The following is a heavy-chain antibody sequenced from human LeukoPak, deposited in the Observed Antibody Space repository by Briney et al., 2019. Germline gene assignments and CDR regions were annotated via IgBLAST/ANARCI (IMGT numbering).Heavy chain of an antibody. CDR1: GFTFSSYS. CDR2: ISSSSSTM. J-gene: IGHJ3*02. CDR3: ARDLLDLFVVVPAAYAFDI. D-gene: IGHD2-2*01. V-gene: IGHV3-48*01. Sequence: GGSLRLSCAASGFTFSSYSMNWVRQAPGKGLEWVSYISSSSSTMYYADSVKGRFTISRDNAKNSLYLQMNSLRAEDTAVYYCARDLLDLFVVVPAAYAFDIWGQGTMVTVSS.